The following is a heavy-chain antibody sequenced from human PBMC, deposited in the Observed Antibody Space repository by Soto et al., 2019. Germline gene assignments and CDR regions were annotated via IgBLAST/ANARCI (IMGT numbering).Heavy chain of an antibody. CDR2: MNPNSGNT. CDR3: ARGIKYGNSSRCLDP. J-gene: IGHJ5*02. D-gene: IGHD4-17*01. V-gene: IGHV1-8*01. CDR1: GYTFTSYD. Sequence: ASVKVSCKASGYTFTSYDINWVRQATGRGFEYLGWMNPNSGNTGYVKKFQGRVTITRDTSMSTAYMKLSRLRSEDTAEKNYARGIKYGNSSRCLDPWGPGPLVTSPQ.